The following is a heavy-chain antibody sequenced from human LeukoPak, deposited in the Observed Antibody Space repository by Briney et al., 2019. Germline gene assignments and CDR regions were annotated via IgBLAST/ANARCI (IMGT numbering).Heavy chain of an antibody. CDR3: ARHVNPRGPGVEP. Sequence: GESLKIFCKGSGYDFTTFWIARVRQMPGKGLEWMGIIFPRDSDTRYSPSFQGQVTISADKSVSSAYLQWNSLQASDTAIYYCARHVNPRGPGVEPWGQGTLVTVSP. CDR2: IFPRDSDT. V-gene: IGHV5-51*01. CDR1: GYDFTTFW. J-gene: IGHJ5*02. D-gene: IGHD3-10*01.